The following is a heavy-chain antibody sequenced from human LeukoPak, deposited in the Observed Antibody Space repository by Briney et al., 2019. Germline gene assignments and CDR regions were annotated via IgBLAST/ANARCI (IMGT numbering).Heavy chain of an antibody. CDR3: ARDPDRYYGGNSFDY. Sequence: GGSLRLSCAASGFTFSSYSMNWARQAPGKGLEWVSSISSSSSYIYYADLVKGRFTISRDNAKNSLYLQMNSLRAEDTAVYYCARDPDRYYGGNSFDYWGQGTLVTVSS. D-gene: IGHD4-23*01. CDR1: GFTFSSYS. V-gene: IGHV3-21*01. J-gene: IGHJ4*02. CDR2: ISSSSSYI.